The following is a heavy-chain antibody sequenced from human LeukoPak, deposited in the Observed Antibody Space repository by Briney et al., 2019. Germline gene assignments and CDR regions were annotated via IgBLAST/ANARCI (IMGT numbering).Heavy chain of an antibody. Sequence: GGSLRLSCAAPGFTVSSNEMSWVRQAPGKGLEWVSSISGGSTYYADSRKGRFTISRDNSKNTLYLQMNSLRVEDTAVYYCAKDRIVAATMGAFQYWGQGTLVTVSS. CDR2: ISGGST. CDR3: AKDRIVAATMGAFQY. V-gene: IGHV3-38-3*01. J-gene: IGHJ1*01. CDR1: GFTVSSNE. D-gene: IGHD2-15*01.